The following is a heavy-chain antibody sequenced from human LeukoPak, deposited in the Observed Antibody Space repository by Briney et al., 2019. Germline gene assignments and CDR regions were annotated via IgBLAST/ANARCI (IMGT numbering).Heavy chain of an antibody. CDR1: GGTFSSYA. D-gene: IGHD4-17*01. CDR3: ARDRGVGNVDGDYVVDY. J-gene: IGHJ4*02. CDR2: IIPIFGTA. V-gene: IGHV1-69*13. Sequence: SVKVSFKASGGTFSSYAISWLRQAPGQGLEWMGGIIPIFGTANYAQKFQGRVTITADEFTSTAYMELSRLRAEDTAVYYCARDRGVGNVDGDYVVDYWGQGTLVSVSS.